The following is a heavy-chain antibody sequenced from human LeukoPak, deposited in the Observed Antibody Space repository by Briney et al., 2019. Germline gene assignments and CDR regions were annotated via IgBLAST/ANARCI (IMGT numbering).Heavy chain of an antibody. Sequence: PGGSLRLSCAASGFTLSSYDMHWVRQGTGKGLEWVSATGTAGDTYFPGSVKGRFTISRDNAKNSLHLQINSLRDEDTAVYYCAIRGYYDTTYAYDYHAMDVWGQGTAVTVSS. CDR2: TGTAGDT. CDR3: AIRGYYDTTYAYDYHAMDV. V-gene: IGHV3-13*01. D-gene: IGHD3-22*01. CDR1: GFTLSSYD. J-gene: IGHJ6*02.